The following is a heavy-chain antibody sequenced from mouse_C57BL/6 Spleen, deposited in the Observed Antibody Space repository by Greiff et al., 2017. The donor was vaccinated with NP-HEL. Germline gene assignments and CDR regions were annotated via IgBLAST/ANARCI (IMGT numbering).Heavy chain of an antibody. Sequence: EVQRVESEGGLVQPGSSMKLSCTASGFTFSDYYMAWVRQVPEKGLEWVANINYDGSSTYYLDSLKSRFIITRDNATNILYLQMRSLKAEDTATYYCARGHYYGSSYDWYFDVWDTGTTVTVSS. D-gene: IGHD1-1*01. V-gene: IGHV5-16*01. CDR1: GFTFSDYY. J-gene: IGHJ1*03. CDR2: INYDGSST. CDR3: ARGHYYGSSYDWYFDV.